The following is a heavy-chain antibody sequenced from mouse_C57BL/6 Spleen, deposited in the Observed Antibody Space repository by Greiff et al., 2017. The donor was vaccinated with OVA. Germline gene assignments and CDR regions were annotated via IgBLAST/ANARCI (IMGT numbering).Heavy chain of an antibody. J-gene: IGHJ3*01. D-gene: IGHD2-5*01. CDR2: IYPGDGDT. V-gene: IGHV1-82*01. CDR3: AREEAYYSNLAWFAY. CDR1: GYAFSSSW. Sequence: VKLQESGPELVKPGASVKISCKASGYAFSSSWMNWVKQRPGKGLEWIGRIYPGDGDTNYNGKFKGKATLTADKSSSTAYMQLSSLTSEDSAVYFCAREEAYYSNLAWFAYWGQGTLVTVSA.